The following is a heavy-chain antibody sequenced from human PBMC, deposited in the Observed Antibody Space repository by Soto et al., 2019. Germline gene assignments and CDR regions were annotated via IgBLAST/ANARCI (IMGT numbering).Heavy chain of an antibody. CDR2: ISSSSSYT. CDR1: GFNSRHYY. D-gene: IGHD1-7*01. Sequence: GGNLRLYCAASGFNSRHYYMSRIRQAPGKRLESVSYISSSSSYTNYADSVKGRFTISSDNAKNSLYLQMNRLRAEDTAVYYCARTRGRGTGTTLVWYYYYGMDVWGPGT. J-gene: IGHJ6*02. CDR3: ARTRGRGTGTTLVWYYYYGMDV. V-gene: IGHV3-11*06.